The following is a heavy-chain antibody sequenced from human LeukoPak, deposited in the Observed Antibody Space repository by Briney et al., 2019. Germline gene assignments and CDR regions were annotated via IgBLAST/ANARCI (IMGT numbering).Heavy chain of an antibody. V-gene: IGHV3-64*01. D-gene: IGHD1-26*01. Sequence: GGSLRLSCAASGFTFSHYSMHWVRLAPGRGLEYVSAINSNGDDTYYVNSVKGRFTISRDDSKNTLYLQMGSLRVEDKAVYYCTRDPGRSPDYWGQGTLVTVS. J-gene: IGHJ4*02. CDR2: INSNGDDT. CDR1: GFTFSHYS. CDR3: TRDPGRSPDY.